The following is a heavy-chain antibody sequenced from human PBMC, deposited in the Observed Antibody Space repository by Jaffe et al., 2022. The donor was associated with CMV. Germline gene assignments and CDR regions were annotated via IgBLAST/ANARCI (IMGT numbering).Heavy chain of an antibody. Sequence: EVQLVESGGGLVQPGGSLRLSCAASGFTFSSYAMSWVRQAPGKGLEWVSAISGSGGSTYYADSVKGRFTISRDNSKNTLYLQMNSLRAEDTAVYYCAKAGWGNDYGGNRDENYYYYYMDVWGKGTTVTVSS. J-gene: IGHJ6*03. CDR3: AKAGWGNDYGGNRDENYYYYYMDV. CDR2: ISGSGGST. V-gene: IGHV3-23*04. CDR1: GFTFSSYA. D-gene: IGHD4-17*01.